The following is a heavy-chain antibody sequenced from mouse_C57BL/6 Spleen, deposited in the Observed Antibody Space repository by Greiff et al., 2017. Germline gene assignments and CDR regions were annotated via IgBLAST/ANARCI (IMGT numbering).Heavy chain of an antibody. J-gene: IGHJ2*01. Sequence: QVQLQQSGAELVRPGASVTLSCKASGYTFTDYEMHWVKQTPVHGLEWIGAIDPETGGTAYNQKFKGKAILTADKSSSTAYMELRSLTSEDSAVYYCTRRQLRLDYWGQGTTLTVSS. CDR2: IDPETGGT. D-gene: IGHD3-2*02. CDR1: GYTFTDYE. CDR3: TRRQLRLDY. V-gene: IGHV1-15*01.